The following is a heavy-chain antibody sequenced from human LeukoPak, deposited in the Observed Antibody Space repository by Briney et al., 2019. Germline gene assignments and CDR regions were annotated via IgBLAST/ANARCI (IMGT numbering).Heavy chain of an antibody. Sequence: PGGSLRLSCAASGFTFSIYAMSWVRQAPGKGLEWVSSITGNALNTYHADFIKGRFTISRDDSKNTLYLHLSSLRVEDTAVYYCSKLQDFYDNSGYSYYDNWGQGTLVTVSS. D-gene: IGHD3-22*01. V-gene: IGHV3-23*01. CDR2: ITGNALNT. J-gene: IGHJ4*02. CDR3: SKLQDFYDNSGYSYYDN. CDR1: GFTFSIYA.